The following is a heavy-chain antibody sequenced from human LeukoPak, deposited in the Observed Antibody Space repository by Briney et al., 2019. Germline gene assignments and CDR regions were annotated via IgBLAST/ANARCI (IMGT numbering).Heavy chain of an antibody. V-gene: IGHV4-4*07. CDR1: GASFNIYY. J-gene: IGHJ4*02. CDR2: FYTNGNS. D-gene: IGHD3-22*01. CDR3: AREAKSYDGDGYYLDY. Sequence: SETQSLTCTVSGASFNIYYWGWIRHSAGKGLEWIWRFYTNGNSDYGPSLGGRITMSVDTSKSQFSLRLSSVTAADTAVFYCAREAKSYDGDGYYLDYWGQGILVTVAS.